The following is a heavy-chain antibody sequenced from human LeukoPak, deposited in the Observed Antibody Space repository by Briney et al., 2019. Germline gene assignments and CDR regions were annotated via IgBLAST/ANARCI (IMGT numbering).Heavy chain of an antibody. D-gene: IGHD6-13*01. Sequence: ASVKVSCKASVYTFTSYGISWVRQAPGQGLEWVGWISLANGNTNYAQKLQGRVTMTTDTSTSTAYMELRSLISDDTAVYYCARDGRSSWYNLWGQGTLVTVSS. CDR1: VYTFTSYG. CDR2: ISLANGNT. V-gene: IGHV1-18*01. CDR3: ARDGRSSWYNL. J-gene: IGHJ4*02.